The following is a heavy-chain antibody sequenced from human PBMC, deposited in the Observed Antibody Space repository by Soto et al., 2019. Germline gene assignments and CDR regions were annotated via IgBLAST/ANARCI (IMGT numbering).Heavy chain of an antibody. D-gene: IGHD3-22*01. CDR1: GFTFSSYG. CDR2: ISYDGSNK. J-gene: IGHJ4*01. V-gene: IGHV3-30*18. CDR3: AKALAYYYDSSGFDY. Sequence: GGSLRLSCAASGFTFSSYGMHWVRQAPGKGLEWVAVISYDGSNKYYADSVKGRFTISRDNSKNTLYLQMNSLRAEDTAVYYCAKALAYYYDSSGFDYWGHGTLVTVSS.